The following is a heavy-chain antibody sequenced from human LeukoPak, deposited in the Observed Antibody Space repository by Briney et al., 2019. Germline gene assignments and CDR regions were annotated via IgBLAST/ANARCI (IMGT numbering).Heavy chain of an antibody. Sequence: SETLSLTCTVSGGSISSYYWSWIRQPPGKGLEWIGYIYYSGSTNYNPSLKSRITISVDTSKNQFSLKLSSVTAADTAVYYCARSSGYSYGFLDYWGQGTLVTVSS. CDR3: ARSSGYSYGFLDY. V-gene: IGHV4-59*01. CDR2: IYYSGST. CDR1: GGSISSYY. D-gene: IGHD5-18*01. J-gene: IGHJ4*02.